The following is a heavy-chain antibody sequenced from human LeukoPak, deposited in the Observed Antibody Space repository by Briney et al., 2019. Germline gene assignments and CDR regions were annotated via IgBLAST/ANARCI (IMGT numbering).Heavy chain of an antibody. CDR3: ARDRATYYDFWSGYLSPFDY. J-gene: IGHJ4*02. V-gene: IGHV1-18*01. CDR1: GYTFTSYG. CDR2: ISAYNGNT. Sequence: ASVKVSCKASGYTFTSYGISWVRQAPGQGLEWMGWISAYNGNTNYAQKLQGRVTMTTDTSTSTAYMELRSLRSDDTAVYYCARDRATYYDFWSGYLSPFDYWGQGTLVTVSS. D-gene: IGHD3-3*01.